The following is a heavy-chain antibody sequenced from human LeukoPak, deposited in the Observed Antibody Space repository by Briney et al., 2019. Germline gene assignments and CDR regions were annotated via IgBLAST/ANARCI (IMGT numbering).Heavy chain of an antibody. CDR1: GGTFSSYT. CDR2: IIPILGIA. CDR3: ARDPSSSWYSDAFDI. Sequence: SVKVSCKASGGTFSSYTISWVRQAPGQGLEWMGRIIPILGIANYAQRFQGRVTITADKSTSTAYMELSSLRSEDTAVYYCARDPSSSWYSDAFDIWDQGTMVTVSS. J-gene: IGHJ3*02. D-gene: IGHD6-13*01. V-gene: IGHV1-69*04.